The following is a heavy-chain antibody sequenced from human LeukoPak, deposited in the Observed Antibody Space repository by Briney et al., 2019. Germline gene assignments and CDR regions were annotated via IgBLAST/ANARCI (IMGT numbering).Heavy chain of an antibody. CDR3: ARSPRYCSSTSCRTNWFDP. V-gene: IGHV4-4*07. Sequence: PSETLSLTCTVSGGSISSYYWSWIRQPAGKGLEWIGRIYTSGSTNYNPSLKSRVTMSVDTSKNQFSLKLSSVTAADTAVYYCARSPRYCSSTSCRTNWFDPWDQGTLVTVSS. CDR2: IYTSGST. J-gene: IGHJ5*02. CDR1: GGSISSYY. D-gene: IGHD2-2*01.